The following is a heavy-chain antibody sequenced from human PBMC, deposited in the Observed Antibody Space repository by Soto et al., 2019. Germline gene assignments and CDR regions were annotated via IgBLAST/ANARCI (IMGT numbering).Heavy chain of an antibody. J-gene: IGHJ5*02. CDR2: IYYSGST. CDR1: GGSISSGGYY. Sequence: QVQLQESGPGLVKPSQTLSLTCTVSGGSISSGGYYWSWIRQHPGKGLEWIGYIYYSGSTYYNPSLKSRVTMSGDTTKHQFPLELSSVTAADTAVYYCAGSVGAGSQGPNWFDPWGQGTLVTVSS. CDR3: AGSVGAGSQGPNWFDP. D-gene: IGHD3-10*01. V-gene: IGHV4-31*03.